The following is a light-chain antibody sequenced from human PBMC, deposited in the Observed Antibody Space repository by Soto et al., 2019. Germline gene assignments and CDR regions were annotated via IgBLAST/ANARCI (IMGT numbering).Light chain of an antibody. V-gene: IGKV3-20*01. CDR3: QQYRV. J-gene: IGKJ1*01. CDR2: GAS. Sequence: ELVLTQSPGTLSLSPGERATHSCRASQSVSSSYLAWYQQKPGQAPRLLIYGASSMATGIPDRFSGSGSGTVFTLTISRLEPEEFAVYYCQQYRVFGQGTKVDIK. CDR1: QSVSSSY.